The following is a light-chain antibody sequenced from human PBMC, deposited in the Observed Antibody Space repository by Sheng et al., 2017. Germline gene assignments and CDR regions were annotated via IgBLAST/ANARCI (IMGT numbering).Light chain of an antibody. CDR3: QAWDSSTVV. CDR1: SLGSKY. J-gene: IGLJ1*01. Sequence: SFDLTQPPSVSVSPGQTARISCSGDSLGSKYASWYQQKPGQSPVLVIYQDTKRPSGIPERFSGSNSGNTATLTISGTQATDEADYYCQAWDSSTVVFGTGTKVTVL. CDR2: QDT. V-gene: IGLV3-1*01.